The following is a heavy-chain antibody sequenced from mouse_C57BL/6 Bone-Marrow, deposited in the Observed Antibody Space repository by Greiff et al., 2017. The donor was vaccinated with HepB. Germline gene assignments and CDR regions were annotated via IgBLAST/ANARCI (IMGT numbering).Heavy chain of an antibody. Sequence: VQLQQSGAELVKPGASVKISCKASGYAFSSYWMNWVKQRPGKGLEWIGQIYPGDGDTNYNGKFKGKATLTADKSSSTAYMQLSSLTSEDSAVYFCARSYDYDRYYYAMDYWGQGTSVTVSS. D-gene: IGHD2-4*01. CDR2: IYPGDGDT. V-gene: IGHV1-80*01. J-gene: IGHJ4*01. CDR1: GYAFSSYW. CDR3: ARSYDYDRYYYAMDY.